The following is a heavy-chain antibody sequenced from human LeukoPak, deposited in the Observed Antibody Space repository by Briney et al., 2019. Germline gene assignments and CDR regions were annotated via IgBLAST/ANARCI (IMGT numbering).Heavy chain of an antibody. D-gene: IGHD3-16*01. Sequence: GGSLRLSCEASGFIFSSYGMHWVRQAPGKGLEWVANIKQDGSEKYYVDSVKGRFTISRDNAKNSLYLQMNSLRAEDTAVYYCARGVPTAGGEIYYFDYWGQGTLVTVSS. CDR1: GFIFSSYG. V-gene: IGHV3-7*01. CDR3: ARGVPTAGGEIYYFDY. CDR2: IKQDGSEK. J-gene: IGHJ4*02.